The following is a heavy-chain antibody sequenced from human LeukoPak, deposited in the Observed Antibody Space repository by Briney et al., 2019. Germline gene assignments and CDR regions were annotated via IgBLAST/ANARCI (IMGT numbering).Heavy chain of an antibody. Sequence: SETLSLTCSVSGGSISTYYWSWIRQLPGKGLEWIGYIYYTGTTNYNPSLRSRVTISVDTSRNQSSLRLGSVTAADTAVYYCAREDPQTTVPEGMDVWGHGTTVIVSS. CDR3: AREDPQTTVPEGMDV. D-gene: IGHD4-17*01. J-gene: IGHJ6*02. CDR2: IYYTGTT. CDR1: GGSISTYY. V-gene: IGHV4-59*01.